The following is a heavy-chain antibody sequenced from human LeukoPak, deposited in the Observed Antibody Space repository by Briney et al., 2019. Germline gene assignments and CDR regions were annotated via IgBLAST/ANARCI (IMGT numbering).Heavy chain of an antibody. D-gene: IGHD4-17*01. CDR2: ISTSSIYI. V-gene: IGHV3-21*01. CDR1: GFTFSSYT. CDR3: VRDGDNLGRDFDY. J-gene: IGHJ4*02. Sequence: GGSLRLSCAASGFTFSSYTMNWVRQAPGKGLEWVSSISTSSIYIYYTDSLKGRFTISRDNARNSLYLQMNSLRAEDTAVYYCVRDGDNLGRDFDYWGQGTLVTVSS.